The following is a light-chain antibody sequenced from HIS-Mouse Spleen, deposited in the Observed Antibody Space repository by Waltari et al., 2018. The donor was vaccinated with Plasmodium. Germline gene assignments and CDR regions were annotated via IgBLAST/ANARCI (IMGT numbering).Light chain of an antibody. CDR2: WAT. Sequence: DIVMTQSPDSLPVSLRERATINFQPSPSVFYSSNNKNYLARDQQKPGQPPKLLIYWATTRESGVPDRFSGSGSGTDFTLTISSLQAEDVAVYYCQQYYSTPYTFGQGTKLEIK. CDR3: QQYYSTPYT. J-gene: IGKJ2*01. V-gene: IGKV4-1*01. CDR1: PSVFYSSNNKNY.